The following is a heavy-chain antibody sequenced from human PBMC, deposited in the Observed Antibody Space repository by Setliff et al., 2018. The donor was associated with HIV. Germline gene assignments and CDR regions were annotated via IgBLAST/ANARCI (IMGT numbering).Heavy chain of an antibody. D-gene: IGHD7-27*01. CDR1: DFTFSTYC. Sequence: GGSLRLSCAASDFTFSTYCMNWVRQAPGKGLVWVSHSNSDGSSTTYADSVKGRFTISRDNAKNTLYLQMNSLRAEDTAVYFCARELPGPPGALDIWGHGTMVTVSS. V-gene: IGHV3-74*01. CDR2: SNSDGSST. CDR3: ARELPGPPGALDI. J-gene: IGHJ3*02.